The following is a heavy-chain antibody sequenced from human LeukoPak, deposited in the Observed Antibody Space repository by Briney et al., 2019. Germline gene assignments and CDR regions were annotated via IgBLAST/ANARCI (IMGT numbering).Heavy chain of an antibody. V-gene: IGHV3-9*01. Sequence: PGGSLRLSCAASGFTFDDYAMHWVRQAPGKGLEWVSGISWNSGSIGYADSVKGRFTISRDNAKNSLYLQMNSLRAEDTAVYYCARSSPYGDYLLNAFDIWGQGTMVTVSS. CDR2: ISWNSGSI. CDR1: GFTFDDYA. J-gene: IGHJ3*02. D-gene: IGHD4-17*01. CDR3: ARSSPYGDYLLNAFDI.